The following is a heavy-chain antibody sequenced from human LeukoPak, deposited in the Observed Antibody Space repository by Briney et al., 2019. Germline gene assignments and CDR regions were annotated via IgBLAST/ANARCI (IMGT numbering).Heavy chain of an antibody. D-gene: IGHD1-26*01. CDR1: GGSISSSSYY. CDR2: IYTSGST. V-gene: IGHV4-61*09. Sequence: SETLSLTCTVSGGSISSSSYYWRWIRQPAGKGLEWIGHIYTSGSTNYNPSLKSRVTISVDTSKNQFSLKRSSVTAAHTAVYYCARAWGWMGSAFDIWGQGTMVTVSS. J-gene: IGHJ3*02. CDR3: ARAWGWMGSAFDI.